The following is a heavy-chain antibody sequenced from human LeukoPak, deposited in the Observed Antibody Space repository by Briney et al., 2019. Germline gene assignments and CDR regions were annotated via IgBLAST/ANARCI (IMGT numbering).Heavy chain of an antibody. CDR1: GYTFTSYG. V-gene: IGHV1-18*01. Sequence: ASVKVSCKASGYTFTSYGISWVRQAPGQGLEWMGWISAYNGNTNYAQKLQGRVTMTTDTSTSTAYMELRSLRSDDAAVYYCARDRRGATRPNYYYYYMDVWGKGTTVTVSS. J-gene: IGHJ6*03. CDR2: ISAYNGNT. CDR3: ARDRRGATRPNYYYYYMDV. D-gene: IGHD1-26*01.